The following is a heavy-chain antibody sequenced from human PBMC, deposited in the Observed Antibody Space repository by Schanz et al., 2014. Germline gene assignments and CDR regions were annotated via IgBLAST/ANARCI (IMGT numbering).Heavy chain of an antibody. CDR1: GFTFSSYG. CDR2: VCYDGSKK. V-gene: IGHV3-33*06. CDR3: AKIWKAHHLTGRPGWSDGMDV. J-gene: IGHJ6*02. Sequence: KLVESGGGVVQPGRSLRLSCAASGFTFSSYGMHWVRQVPGKGLEWVAVVCYDGSKKYYADSVKGRFTISRDNSKNILYLQINSLRVEDTAIYYCAKIWKAHHLTGRPGWSDGMDVWGQGTTV. D-gene: IGHD3-3*01.